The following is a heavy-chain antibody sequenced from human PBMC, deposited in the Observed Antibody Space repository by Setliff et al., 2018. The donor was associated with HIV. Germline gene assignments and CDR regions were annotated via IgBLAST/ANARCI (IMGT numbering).Heavy chain of an antibody. CDR3: ARYEGVMTYAAYPLGH. CDR1: GYTFTNYD. D-gene: IGHD3-16*01. J-gene: IGHJ4*02. CDR2: MNPNTGNT. V-gene: IGHV1-8*02. Sequence: ASVKVSCKASGYTFTNYDINWVRQAAGQGLEWMAWMNPNTGNTGYAQKFRGRXXXTRNTSISTAYLELSSLRSEDTAMYYGARYEGVMTYAAYPLGHWGQGTLVXVSS.